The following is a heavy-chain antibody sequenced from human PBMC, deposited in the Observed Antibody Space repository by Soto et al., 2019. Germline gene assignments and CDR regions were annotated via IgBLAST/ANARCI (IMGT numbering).Heavy chain of an antibody. J-gene: IGHJ3*02. V-gene: IGHV3-72*01. CDR1: GFPFSAHY. CDR3: ARESLSGRAFDI. D-gene: IGHD3-16*02. CDR2: TRNKANSYTT. Sequence: GGSLRFSCAASGFPFSAHYMDWVRQAPGKGLEWVGRTRNKANSYTTEYAASVKGRFTISRDDSKNSLYLQMNSLKTEDTAVYYCARESLSGRAFDIWGQGTMVTVSS.